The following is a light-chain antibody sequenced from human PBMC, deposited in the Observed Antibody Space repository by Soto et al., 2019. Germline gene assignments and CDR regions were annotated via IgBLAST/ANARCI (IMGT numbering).Light chain of an antibody. V-gene: IGLV2-14*01. Sequence: QSALTQPASVSGSPGQTITISCTGTPSDIGNYNYVSWYQQHPRKAPKLIIYGVSNRPSGVSNRFSASKSGNAASLTISGLQAEDEADYYCSSYTAYTTLWVFGGGTKVTVL. CDR1: PSDIGNYNY. CDR3: SSYTAYTTLWV. J-gene: IGLJ3*02. CDR2: GVS.